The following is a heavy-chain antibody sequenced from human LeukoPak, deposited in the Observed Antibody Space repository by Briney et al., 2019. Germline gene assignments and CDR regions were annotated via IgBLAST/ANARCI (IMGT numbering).Heavy chain of an antibody. CDR1: GGSFSGYY. CDR3: ARGRGSSSWYDRLDAFDI. CDR2: INHSGST. V-gene: IGHV4-34*01. Sequence: PSETLSLTCAVYGGSFSGYYWSWIRQPPGKGLEWIGEINHSGSTNYNPSLKSRVTISVDTSKSQFSLKLSSVTAADTAVYYCARGRGSSSWYDRLDAFDIWGQGTMVTVSS. J-gene: IGHJ3*02. D-gene: IGHD6-13*01.